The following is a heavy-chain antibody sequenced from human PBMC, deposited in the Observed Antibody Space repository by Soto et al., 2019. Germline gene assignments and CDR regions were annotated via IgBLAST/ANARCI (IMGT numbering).Heavy chain of an antibody. CDR2: IHYSGSA. V-gene: IGHV4-59*12. J-gene: IGHJ5*02. D-gene: IGHD6-19*01. CDR3: ARGVGGSGLNWFDP. Sequence: LSLTCTFSGSSIIGYYWTWTRQSPERGLEWIGYIHYSGSANYNPSLNSRLTMSVDRSKSQFSMKLASVTAADTAVYYCARGVGGSGLNWFDPWGQGTLVTVSS. CDR1: GSSIIGYY.